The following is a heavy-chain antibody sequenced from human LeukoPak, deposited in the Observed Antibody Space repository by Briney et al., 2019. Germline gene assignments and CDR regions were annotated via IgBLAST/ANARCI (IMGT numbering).Heavy chain of an antibody. D-gene: IGHD2-15*01. CDR2: ISSSSSYI. Sequence: SGGSLRLSCAASGFTFSNSGMHWVRQGPGKGLEWVSFISSSSSYIYYADSVKGRFTISRDNAKNSLYLQMNSLRAEDTAVYYCARFTYCSGGSCFGAYYYYYYMDVWGKGTTVTVSS. CDR1: GFTFSNSG. J-gene: IGHJ6*03. CDR3: ARFTYCSGGSCFGAYYYYYYMDV. V-gene: IGHV3-21*01.